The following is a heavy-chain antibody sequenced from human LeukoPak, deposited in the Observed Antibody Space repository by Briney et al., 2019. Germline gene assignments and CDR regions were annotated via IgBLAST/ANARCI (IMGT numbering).Heavy chain of an antibody. V-gene: IGHV1-69*13. CDR2: IIPIFGTA. Sequence: SVKVSCKASGGTLSSYAISWVRQAPGQGLEWMGGIIPIFGTANYAQKFQGRVTITADESTSTAYMELSSLRSEDTAVYYCARDGKYYYDSSGFNWFDPWGQGTLVTVSS. CDR1: GGTLSSYA. J-gene: IGHJ5*02. D-gene: IGHD3-22*01. CDR3: ARDGKYYYDSSGFNWFDP.